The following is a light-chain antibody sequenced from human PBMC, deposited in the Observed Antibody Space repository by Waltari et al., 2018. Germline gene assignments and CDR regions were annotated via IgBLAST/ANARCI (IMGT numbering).Light chain of an antibody. Sequence: DLKMTKSPASVSASLGDRATTPCRASQDISTWLAWYQQKPGTVPNLLIYAASNLQSGVPSRFSGSGSGTDFTLTITSLQPEDFATYYCQQTNSLLALTFGGGTKVEMK. J-gene: IGKJ4*01. CDR1: QDISTW. CDR3: QQTNSLLALT. V-gene: IGKV1-12*01. CDR2: AAS.